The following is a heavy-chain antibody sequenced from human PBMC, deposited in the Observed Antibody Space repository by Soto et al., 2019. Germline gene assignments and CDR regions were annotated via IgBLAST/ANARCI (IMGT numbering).Heavy chain of an antibody. J-gene: IGHJ1*01. D-gene: IGHD1-26*01. CDR1: GFTFSSYA. Sequence: PGGSLRLSCAASGFTFSSYAMSWVRQAPGKGLEWVSAISGSGGSTYYADSVKGRFTISRDNSKNTLYLQMNSLRAEDTAVYYCAKVPLYSGSYGSPPAEYFQHWGQGTLVTVSS. CDR2: ISGSGGST. CDR3: AKVPLYSGSYGSPPAEYFQH. V-gene: IGHV3-23*01.